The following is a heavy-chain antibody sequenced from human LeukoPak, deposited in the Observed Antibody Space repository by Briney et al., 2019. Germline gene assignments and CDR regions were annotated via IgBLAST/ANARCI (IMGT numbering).Heavy chain of an antibody. J-gene: IGHJ4*02. Sequence: ASVKVSCKASGYTFTGYYMHWVRQAPGQGLEWMGWINPNSGGTNYAQKLQGRVTMTRDTSIGTAYMELSSLRSDDTAVYYCATRVVAGIPYYFDHWGQGTLVTVSS. V-gene: IGHV1-2*02. CDR3: ATRVVAGIPYYFDH. CDR1: GYTFTGYY. D-gene: IGHD6-19*01. CDR2: INPNSGGT.